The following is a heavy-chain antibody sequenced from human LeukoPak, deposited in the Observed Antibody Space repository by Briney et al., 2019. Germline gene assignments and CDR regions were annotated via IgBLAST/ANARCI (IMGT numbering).Heavy chain of an antibody. J-gene: IGHJ3*02. Sequence: GGSLRLSCAASGFTFSHYWMHWVRQVPGKGLVWVARINDDGCSTFYADSVKGRFTISRDRAKNSLYLQMNRLRAEATAVYYCARVLRKTTVQFEAFDIWGQGTMITVFS. CDR1: GFTFSHYW. CDR2: INDDGCST. V-gene: IGHV3-74*01. D-gene: IGHD4-17*01. CDR3: ARVLRKTTVQFEAFDI.